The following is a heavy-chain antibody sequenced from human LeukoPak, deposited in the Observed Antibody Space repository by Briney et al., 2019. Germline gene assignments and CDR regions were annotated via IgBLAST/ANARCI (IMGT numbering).Heavy chain of an antibody. Sequence: PGGSLRLSCTASGFIFGDYAMSWVRQAPEKGLEWVAFIRSTAYGATTECAASVKDRFTISRDDSKRIAYLQMNSLKTDDTAVYYCTRGVYQLLYFDYWGQGALVTVSS. CDR2: IRSTAYGATT. J-gene: IGHJ4*02. D-gene: IGHD6-13*01. CDR3: TRGVYQLLYFDY. CDR1: GFIFGDYA. V-gene: IGHV3-49*04.